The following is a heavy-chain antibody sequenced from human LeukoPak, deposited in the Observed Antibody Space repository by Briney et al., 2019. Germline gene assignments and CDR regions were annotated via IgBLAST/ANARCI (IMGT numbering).Heavy chain of an antibody. J-gene: IGHJ5*02. V-gene: IGHV1-2*02. CDR3: ARAAWSYCSSTSCPNWFDP. D-gene: IGHD2-2*01. CDR2: INPNSGGT. CDR1: GYTFTGYY. Sequence: ASVKVSCKASGYTFTGYYMHWVRQAPGQGLEWMGWINPNSGGTNYAQKFQGRVTMTRDTSISTAYMELSRLRSDDTAVYYCARAAWSYCSSTSCPNWFDPWGQGTLVTVSS.